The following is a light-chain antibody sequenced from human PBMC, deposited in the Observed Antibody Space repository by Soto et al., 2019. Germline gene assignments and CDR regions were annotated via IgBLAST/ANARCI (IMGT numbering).Light chain of an antibody. V-gene: IGKV3-20*01. J-gene: IGKJ4*01. Sequence: EIVLTQSPDTLSLSPGERASLSCRVSQSVSSNYLAWYQQTPGQAPRRLIYGVSTRATGILDRFRGSGSGTDFTLTNPRLEPEDFAVYWCQQYDESPIFGGGTKVQIK. CDR1: QSVSSNY. CDR3: QQYDESPI. CDR2: GVS.